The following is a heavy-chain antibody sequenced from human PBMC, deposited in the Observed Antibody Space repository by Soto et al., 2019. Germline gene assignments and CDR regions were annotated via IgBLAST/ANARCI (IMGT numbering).Heavy chain of an antibody. CDR2: ITTSSSYI. V-gene: IGHV3-21*01. CDR3: ARAYEVAWFDS. J-gene: IGHJ5*01. D-gene: IGHD2-15*01. CDR1: GFTFSTYS. Sequence: GGSLRLSCAASGFTFSTYSMNWVRQAPGKGLEWVSSITTSSSYIYYADSVKGRFTFSRDNAKNSMYLQMNSLRAEDTAVYYCARAYEVAWFDSWGLGTRVTVSS.